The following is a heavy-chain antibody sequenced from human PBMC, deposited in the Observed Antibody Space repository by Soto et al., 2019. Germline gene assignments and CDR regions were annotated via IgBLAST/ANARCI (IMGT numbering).Heavy chain of an antibody. D-gene: IGHD2-15*01. J-gene: IGHJ4*02. Sequence: GGSLRLSCAASGFTFSSYSMSWVRQAPGKGLEWVSAISGSGGSTYYADSVKGRFTISRDNSKNTLYLQMNSLRAEDTAVHYCAKDEVVVAATFPHWGQGTLVTVSS. CDR2: ISGSGGST. CDR3: AKDEVVVAATFPH. CDR1: GFTFSSYS. V-gene: IGHV3-23*01.